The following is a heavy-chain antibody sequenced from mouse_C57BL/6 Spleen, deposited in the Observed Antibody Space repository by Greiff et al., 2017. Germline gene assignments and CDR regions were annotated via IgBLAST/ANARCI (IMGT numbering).Heavy chain of an antibody. CDR1: GYTFTSYG. Sequence: QVQLQQPGTELVKPGASVKLSCKASGYTFTSYGMHWVKQRPGQGLEWNGNIIPSNGGTNYNEKFKSKATLTVDKSSSTAYMQLSSLTSEDSAVYCCARRGGSNYWYFDGWGTGTTVTVSS. V-gene: IGHV1-53*01. J-gene: IGHJ1*03. D-gene: IGHD1-1*01. CDR3: ARRGGSNYWYFDG. CDR2: IIPSNGGT.